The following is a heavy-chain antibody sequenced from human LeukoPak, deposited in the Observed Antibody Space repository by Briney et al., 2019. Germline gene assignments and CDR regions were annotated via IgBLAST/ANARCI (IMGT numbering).Heavy chain of an antibody. CDR1: GFTFSSYS. Sequence: GGSLRLSCAASGFTFSSYSMNWVRQAPGKGLEWVSSISSSSSYIYYADSVKGRFTISRDNAKNSLYLQMNSVRAEDTAVYYCARVDFRSGYVFDYWGQGTLVTVSS. CDR3: ARVDFRSGYVFDY. V-gene: IGHV3-21*01. CDR2: ISSSSSYI. J-gene: IGHJ4*02. D-gene: IGHD5-12*01.